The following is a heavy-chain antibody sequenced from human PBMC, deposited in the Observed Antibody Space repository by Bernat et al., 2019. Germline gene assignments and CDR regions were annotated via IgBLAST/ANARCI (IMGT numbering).Heavy chain of an antibody. CDR1: GFTFSSYA. Sequence: QVQLVESGGGVVQPGRSLRLSCAASGFTFSSYAMHWVRQAPGKGLEWVAVISYDGSNKYYADSVKGRFTISRDNSKNTLYLKMNSLRAEDTAVYYCASSRHYWGQGTLVTVSS. CDR3: ASSRHY. J-gene: IGHJ4*02. V-gene: IGHV3-30-3*01. D-gene: IGHD6-13*01. CDR2: ISYDGSNK.